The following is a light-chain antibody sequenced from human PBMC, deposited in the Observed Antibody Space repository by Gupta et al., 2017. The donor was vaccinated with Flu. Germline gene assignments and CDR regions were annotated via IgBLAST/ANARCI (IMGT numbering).Light chain of an antibody. CDR2: AAS. Sequence: DIQMTQSPSSLSASVGDRVTITCRASQSISSYLNWYQQKPRKAPKLLIYAASSLQSGVPSRFSGSGSGTDFTLTISSLQPEDFATYYCQQSYSTLLTCGGGTKVEIK. CDR1: QSISSY. CDR3: QQSYSTLLT. V-gene: IGKV1-39*01. J-gene: IGKJ4*01.